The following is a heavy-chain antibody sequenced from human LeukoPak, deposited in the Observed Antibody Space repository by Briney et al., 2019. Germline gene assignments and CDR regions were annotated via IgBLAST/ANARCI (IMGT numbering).Heavy chain of an antibody. Sequence: GGSLRLSCAASGFTVSSNYMSWVCQAPGKGLEWVSVIYSDGSTYYADSVKGRFTISRDNSKNTLYLQMNSLRAEDTAVYYCARDRGYSYGYDYWGEGTLVTVSS. J-gene: IGHJ4*02. V-gene: IGHV3-53*01. CDR2: IYSDGST. CDR1: GFTVSSNY. CDR3: ARDRGYSYGYDY. D-gene: IGHD5-18*01.